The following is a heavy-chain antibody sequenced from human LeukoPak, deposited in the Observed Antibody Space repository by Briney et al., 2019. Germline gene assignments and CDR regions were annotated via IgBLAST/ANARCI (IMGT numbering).Heavy chain of an antibody. CDR1: GGSLSSSSYY. CDR3: ARALWFGEFPGWFDP. CDR2: MYYSGST. V-gene: IGHV4-39*07. J-gene: IGHJ5*02. Sequence: SETLSLTCTVSGGSLSSSSYYWGWIRQPPGKGLEWIGSMYYSGSTYYNPSLKSRVTISVDTSKNQFSLKLSSVTAADTAVYYCARALWFGEFPGWFDPWGQGTLVTVSS. D-gene: IGHD3-10*01.